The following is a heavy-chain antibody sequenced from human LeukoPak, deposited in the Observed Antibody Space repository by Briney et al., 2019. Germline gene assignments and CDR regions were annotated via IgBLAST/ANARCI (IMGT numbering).Heavy chain of an antibody. CDR3: AKRGVRGSYYFDH. V-gene: IGHV3-23*01. Sequence: PGGSLRLSCAASGFTFSNYAMTWVRQAPGKALEWVSTMSSTDGTTFYADSVKGRFTISRDNSKNILYLQMNNLRAEDTAVYHCAKRGVRGSYYFDHWGQGTLVTVSS. D-gene: IGHD3-10*01. J-gene: IGHJ4*02. CDR1: GFTFSNYA. CDR2: MSSTDGTT.